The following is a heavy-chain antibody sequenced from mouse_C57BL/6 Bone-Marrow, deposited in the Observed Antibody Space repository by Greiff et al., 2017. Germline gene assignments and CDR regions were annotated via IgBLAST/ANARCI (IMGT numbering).Heavy chain of an antibody. CDR2: INPYNVGT. V-gene: IGHV1-19*01. Sequence: EVQLQQSGPVLVKPGASVKMSCKPSGYTFNDSYMNWVKQSHGKSLEWIGVINPYNVGTSYNQKFKGKATLTVDKSSSTAYMELNSLTSEDSAVYYCASPAGYWGQGTTLTVSS. CDR1: GYTFNDSY. J-gene: IGHJ2*01. D-gene: IGHD1-2*01. CDR3: ASPAGY.